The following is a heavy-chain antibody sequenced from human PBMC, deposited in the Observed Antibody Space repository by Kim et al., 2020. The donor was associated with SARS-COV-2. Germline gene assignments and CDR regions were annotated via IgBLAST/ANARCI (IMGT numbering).Heavy chain of an antibody. D-gene: IGHD3-10*01. Sequence: GESLKISCKGSGYSFTSYWISWVRQMPGKGLEWMGRIDPSDSYTNYSTSFQGHVTIPSDKSISTAYLQWSSLKASDTAMDYCARPKSGSYSYYYYGMDVWGQGTTVTVSS. CDR3: ARPKSGSYSYYYYGMDV. J-gene: IGHJ6*02. CDR2: IDPSDSYT. CDR1: GYSFTSYW. V-gene: IGHV5-10-1*01.